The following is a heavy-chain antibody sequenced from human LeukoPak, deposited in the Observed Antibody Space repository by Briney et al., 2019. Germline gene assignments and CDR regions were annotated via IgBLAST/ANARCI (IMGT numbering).Heavy chain of an antibody. CDR1: GFTFSSYG. CDR3: ARDQVGATTGIDY. Sequence: PGGSLRLSCAACGFTFSSYGMHWVRQAPGKGLEWVAVIWYDGSNKYYADSVKGRFTISRDNSKNTLYLQMNSLRAEDTAVYYCARDQVGATTGIDYWGQGTLVTVSS. CDR2: IWYDGSNK. D-gene: IGHD1-26*01. V-gene: IGHV3-33*01. J-gene: IGHJ4*02.